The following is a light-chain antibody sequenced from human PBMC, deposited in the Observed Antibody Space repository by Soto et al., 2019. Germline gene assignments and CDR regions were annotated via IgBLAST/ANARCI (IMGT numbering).Light chain of an antibody. CDR3: QQYNDWPLT. Sequence: EIVMTQSPATLSVSPGERATLSCRASQSVSSNLAWYQQMPGQPPRLLIDGASTRATAIPARFSGSGSGTEFTLTISGLQSEEFAVYYCQQYNDWPLTFGGGAKVEIK. CDR2: GAS. V-gene: IGKV3-15*01. J-gene: IGKJ4*01. CDR1: QSVSSN.